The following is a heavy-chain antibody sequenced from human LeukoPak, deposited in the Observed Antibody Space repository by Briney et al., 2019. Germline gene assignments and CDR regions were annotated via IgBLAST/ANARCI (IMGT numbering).Heavy chain of an antibody. CDR2: INPSGGST. J-gene: IGHJ2*01. V-gene: IGHV1-46*03. Sequence: ASVKVSCKASEYTFTSYYMHWVRQAPGQGLEWMGIINPSGGSTSYAQKFQGRVTMTRDTSTSTVYMELSSLRSEDTAVYYCAREGAPSYYDFWSGYQWYFDLWGRGTLVTVSS. D-gene: IGHD3-3*01. CDR1: EYTFTSYY. CDR3: AREGAPSYYDFWSGYQWYFDL.